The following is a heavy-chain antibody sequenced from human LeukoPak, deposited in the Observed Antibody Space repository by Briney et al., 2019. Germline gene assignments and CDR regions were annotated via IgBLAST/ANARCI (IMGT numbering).Heavy chain of an antibody. CDR3: ASRRLGSAFDI. Sequence: AGGSLRLSCAASGFTFSNFAMNWVRQAPGKGLEWVSYISISSSTIYYADSVKGRFTISRDKAKNSLYLQMNSLRAEDTAVYYCASRRLGSAFDIWGQGTMVTVSS. V-gene: IGHV3-48*01. D-gene: IGHD6-19*01. J-gene: IGHJ3*02. CDR2: ISISSSTI. CDR1: GFTFSNFA.